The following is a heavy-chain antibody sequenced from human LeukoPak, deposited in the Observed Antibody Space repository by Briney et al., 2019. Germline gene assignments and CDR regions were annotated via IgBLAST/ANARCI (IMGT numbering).Heavy chain of an antibody. V-gene: IGHV4-59*10. CDR2: IYTSGGT. D-gene: IGHD3-22*01. CDR1: GGSFSGYY. CDR3: ARGRGYYDSSGYLLDY. J-gene: IGHJ4*02. Sequence: PSETLSLTCAVYGGSFSGYYWSWIRQPAGKGLEWIGRIYTSGGTNYNPSLKSRVTMSVDTSKNQFSLKLSSVTAADTAVYYCARGRGYYDSSGYLLDYWGQGTLVTVSS.